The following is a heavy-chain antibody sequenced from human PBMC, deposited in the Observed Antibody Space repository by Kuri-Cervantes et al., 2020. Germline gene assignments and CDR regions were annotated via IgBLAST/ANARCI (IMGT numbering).Heavy chain of an antibody. CDR1: GYTFTGYY. Sequence: ASVKVSCKASGYTFTGYYMHWVRQAPGQGLEWMGWINPNSGGTNCAQKFQGRVTMTTDTPTSAAYMELRSLRSDDTAMYYCARWVVPKDFDCWGQGTLVTVSS. D-gene: IGHD2-15*01. CDR2: INPNSGGT. J-gene: IGHJ4*02. V-gene: IGHV1-2*02. CDR3: ARWVVPKDFDC.